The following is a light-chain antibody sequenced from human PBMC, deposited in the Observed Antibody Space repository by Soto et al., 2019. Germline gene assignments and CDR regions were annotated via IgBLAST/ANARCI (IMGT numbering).Light chain of an antibody. V-gene: IGLV2-14*01. CDR3: SSYASSRTLV. J-gene: IGLJ2*01. CDR2: DVS. CDR1: NSDVGAYNF. Sequence: QSALTQPASVSGSPGQSITISCTGTNSDVGAYNFVSWYEQHPGKAPKLMIFDVSSRPSGVSNRFSGSKSGNTASLTISGLQAEDEANYYCSSYASSRTLVFGGGTKVTVL.